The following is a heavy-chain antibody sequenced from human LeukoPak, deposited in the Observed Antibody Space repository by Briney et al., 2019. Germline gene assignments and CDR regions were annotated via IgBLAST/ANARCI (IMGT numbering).Heavy chain of an antibody. J-gene: IGHJ3*02. V-gene: IGHV1-2*02. Sequence: ASVKVSCKASGYTFTGYYMHWVRQAPGQGLEWMGWINPNSGGTNYAQKFQGRVTMTRGTSISTAYMELSRLRSDDTAVYYCARARWFGPRDAFDIWGQGTMVTVSS. CDR1: GYTFTGYY. CDR2: INPNSGGT. D-gene: IGHD3-10*01. CDR3: ARARWFGPRDAFDI.